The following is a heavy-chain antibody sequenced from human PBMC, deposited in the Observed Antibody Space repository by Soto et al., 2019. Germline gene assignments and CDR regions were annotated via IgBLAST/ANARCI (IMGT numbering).Heavy chain of an antibody. D-gene: IGHD1-1*01. CDR2: ISSSGSTL. CDR3: ARMNTI. J-gene: IGHJ4*02. V-gene: IGHV3-48*01. Sequence: PGGSLRLSCAASGFTFTTYSMNWVRQAPGKGLEWLSYISSSGSTLHYADSVKGRFTISGDNAKNSLYLQMNSLRAEDTAMYFCARMNTIWGQGTLVTVSS. CDR1: GFTFTTYS.